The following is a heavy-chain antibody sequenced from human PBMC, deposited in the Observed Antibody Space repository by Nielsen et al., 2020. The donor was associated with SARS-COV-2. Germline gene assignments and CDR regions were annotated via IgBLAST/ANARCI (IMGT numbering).Heavy chain of an antibody. V-gene: IGHV4-59*01. CDR3: ARVGGVEFDY. Sequence: SETLSLTCAVYGGSFSGYYWSWIRQPPGKGLEWIGYIYYSGSTNYNPSLKSRVTISVDTSKNQFSLKLSSVTAADTAVYYCARVGGVEFDYWGQGTLVTVSS. CDR1: GGSFSGYY. J-gene: IGHJ4*02. CDR2: IYYSGST. D-gene: IGHD3-16*01.